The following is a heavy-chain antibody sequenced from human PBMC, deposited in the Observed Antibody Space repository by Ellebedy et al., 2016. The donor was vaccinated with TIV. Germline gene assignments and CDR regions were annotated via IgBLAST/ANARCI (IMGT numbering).Heavy chain of an antibody. CDR3: ARETATELHY. J-gene: IGHJ4*02. CDR1: ELTFTGYW. Sequence: GESLKISCVASELTFTGYWMHWVRQAPGKGLVWVSRIDSGGTSTSYADSVMGRFTISRDNAKSTPYLQMNSLRAEDTAVYYCARETATELHYWGQGTLVTVSS. V-gene: IGHV3-74*01. CDR2: IDSGGTST. D-gene: IGHD5-12*01.